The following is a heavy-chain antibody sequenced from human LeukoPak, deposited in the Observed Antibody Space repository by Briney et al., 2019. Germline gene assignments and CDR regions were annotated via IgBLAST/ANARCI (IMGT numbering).Heavy chain of an antibody. V-gene: IGHV3-7*03. CDR1: GFTFSGFW. Sequence: PGGPLRLSCAVSGFTFSGFWMSWSRQAPGKGLEWVASINSDGSEGYYADVVKGRFTISRDNAKNSLYLQISSLRAEDTAVYYCARSSYSSSSSVWGQGTMVTVSS. J-gene: IGHJ3*01. CDR2: INSDGSEG. D-gene: IGHD6-6*01. CDR3: ARSSYSSSSSV.